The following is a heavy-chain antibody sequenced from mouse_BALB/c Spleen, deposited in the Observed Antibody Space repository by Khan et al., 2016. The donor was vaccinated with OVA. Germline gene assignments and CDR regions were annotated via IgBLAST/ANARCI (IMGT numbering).Heavy chain of an antibody. CDR3: ARGGYGGFAY. V-gene: IGHV1-9*01. CDR2: IFPGSVST. J-gene: IGHJ3*01. Sequence: QVRLQQSGGDLMKPGASVKISCKATGYTFSSYWIEWVKQRPGHGLEWIGQIFPGSVSTTYNEKFKGKATFTADTSSNTAYMQLSSLQSEDSAVYYCARGGYGGFAYWGQGTLVTVSA. CDR1: GYTFSSYW. D-gene: IGHD2-2*01.